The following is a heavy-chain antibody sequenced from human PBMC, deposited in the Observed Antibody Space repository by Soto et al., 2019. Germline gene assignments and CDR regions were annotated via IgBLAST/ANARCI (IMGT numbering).Heavy chain of an antibody. D-gene: IGHD3-3*01. Sequence: GGSLRLSGAGSGIIFNQEARKWFRQAPGKGLQWVAGISTRGAGEKTYYSGSVRGRFTISRDDSRSNVYLQGDSLTTDDTAIYFCAKAFGSGNVGVDFTSESWGQGTLGTVSS. CDR3: AKAFGSGNVGVDFTSES. J-gene: IGHJ5*02. V-gene: IGHV3-23*01. CDR2: TRGAGEKT. CDR1: GIIFNQEA.